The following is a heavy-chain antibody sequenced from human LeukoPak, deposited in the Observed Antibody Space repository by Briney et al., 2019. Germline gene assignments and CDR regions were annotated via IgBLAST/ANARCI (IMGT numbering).Heavy chain of an antibody. V-gene: IGHV3-30*07. J-gene: IGHJ4*02. CDR3: ARGVRNSWYLLDF. Sequence: SVKGRFTISRDNFKNTLYLQMNSLRAEDTAVYYCARGVRNSWYLLDFWGQGTLVTISS. D-gene: IGHD6-13*01.